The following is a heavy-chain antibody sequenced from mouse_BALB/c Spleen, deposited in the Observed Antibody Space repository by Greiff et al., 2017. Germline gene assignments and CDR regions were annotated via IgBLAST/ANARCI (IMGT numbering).Heavy chain of an antibody. Sequence: EVQLQESGPSLVKPSQTLSLTCSVTGVSITSGYWNWIRKFPGNKLEYMGYISYSGSTNYNPSLKSRISITRDKSKNQNYLQLNSVTTEDTATYYCAKWDGYYDYALDYWGQGTSVTVSS. V-gene: IGHV3-8*02. CDR1: GVSITSGY. CDR3: AKWDGYYDYALDY. J-gene: IGHJ4*01. CDR2: ISYSGST. D-gene: IGHD2-3*01.